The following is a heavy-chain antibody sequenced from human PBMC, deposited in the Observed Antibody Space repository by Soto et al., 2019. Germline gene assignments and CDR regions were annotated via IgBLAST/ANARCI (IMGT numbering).Heavy chain of an antibody. CDR3: AGHSSGVPGYYYGMDV. CDR1: GGTFSSYA. CDR2: IIPIFDTA. Sequence: QVQLVQSGAEVKKPGSSVKVSCKASGGTFSSYAISWVRQAPGQGLEWMGGIIPIFDTADYAQKFQGRVTITAHXXTXPAYMELSSLRSEDTAVYYCAGHSSGVPGYYYGMDVWGQGTTVTVSS. D-gene: IGHD3-22*01. V-gene: IGHV1-69*12. J-gene: IGHJ6*02.